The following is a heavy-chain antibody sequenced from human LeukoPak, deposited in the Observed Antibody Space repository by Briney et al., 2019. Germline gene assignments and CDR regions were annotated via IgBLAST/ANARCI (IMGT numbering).Heavy chain of an antibody. CDR2: ISSSSSYI. Sequence: GGSLRLSCAASGFTFSSYSMNWVRQAPGKGLEWVSSISSSSSYIYYADSVKGRFTISRDNSKNTLYLQMNSLRAEDTAVYYCAKDRGLAVAGLNWFDPWGQGTLVTVSS. J-gene: IGHJ5*02. D-gene: IGHD6-19*01. V-gene: IGHV3-21*04. CDR1: GFTFSSYS. CDR3: AKDRGLAVAGLNWFDP.